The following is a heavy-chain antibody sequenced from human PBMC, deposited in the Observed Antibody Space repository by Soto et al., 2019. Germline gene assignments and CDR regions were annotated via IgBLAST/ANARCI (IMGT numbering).Heavy chain of an antibody. J-gene: IGHJ4*02. Sequence: SVKVSCKASGGTFSSYAISWVRQAPGQGLEWMGGIIPIFGTANYAQKFQGRVTITADESTSTAYMELSSLRSEDTAVYYCAGGGYYYDSSCYSPRYHFDYWGQGTLFTVSS. D-gene: IGHD3-22*01. CDR2: IIPIFGTA. CDR1: GGTFSSYA. V-gene: IGHV1-69*13. CDR3: AGGGYYYDSSCYSPRYHFDY.